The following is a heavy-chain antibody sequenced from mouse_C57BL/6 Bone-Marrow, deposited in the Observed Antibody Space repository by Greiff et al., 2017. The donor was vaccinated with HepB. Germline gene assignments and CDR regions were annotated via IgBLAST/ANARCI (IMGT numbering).Heavy chain of an antibody. D-gene: IGHD1-1*01. Sequence: VQLQQSGAELVRPGASVKLSCTASGFNIKDDYMHWVKQRPEQGLEWIGWIDPENGDTEYASKFQGKATITADTSSNTASLQLSSLTSEDTAVYYCTTYYYGSSYSFDYWGQGTTLTVSS. V-gene: IGHV14-4*01. CDR2: IDPENGDT. CDR3: TTYYYGSSYSFDY. CDR1: GFNIKDDY. J-gene: IGHJ2*01.